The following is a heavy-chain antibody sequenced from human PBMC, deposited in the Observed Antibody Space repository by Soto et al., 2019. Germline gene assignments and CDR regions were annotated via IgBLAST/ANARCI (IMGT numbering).Heavy chain of an antibody. CDR2: IIPIVGTV. D-gene: IGHD2-2*01. CDR3: ARVVILVPAPSTKYYCHMDD. CDR1: GGTFSNYA. Sequence: QVQLVQSGAEVRKPGSSVTVSCKASGGTFSNYAISWVRQAPGQGLEWMGGIIPIVGTVSYAQKFQGRVTITADDPKNTAYLELSSLRFEDTAVYYCARVVILVPAPSTKYYCHMDDWGPGTTVTVSS. J-gene: IGHJ6*02. V-gene: IGHV1-69*01.